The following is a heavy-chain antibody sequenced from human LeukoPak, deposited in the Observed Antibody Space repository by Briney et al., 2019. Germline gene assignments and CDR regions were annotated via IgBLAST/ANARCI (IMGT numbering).Heavy chain of an antibody. CDR3: AAIFTAMVAENDF. CDR2: MNPNSGNT. V-gene: IGHV1-8*01. J-gene: IGHJ4*02. CDR1: GYTFTSYD. D-gene: IGHD5-18*01. Sequence: GASVKVSCKASGYTFTSYDINWVRQATGQGLEWMGWMNPNSGNTGYAQKFQGRVTMTRNTSISTAYMELSSLTSEDTAVYYCAAIFTAMVAENDFWGQGTLVTVSS.